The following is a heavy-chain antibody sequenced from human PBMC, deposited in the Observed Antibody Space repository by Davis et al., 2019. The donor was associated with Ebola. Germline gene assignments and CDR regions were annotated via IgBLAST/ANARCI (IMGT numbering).Heavy chain of an antibody. Sequence: SETLSLTCTVSGGSISSYYWSWIRQPPGKGLEWIGYIYYSGSTNYNPSLKSRVTISVDTSKNQFSLKLSSVTAADTAVYYCAKDMSRFLEWLLDGMDVWGQGTTVTVSS. J-gene: IGHJ6*02. CDR3: AKDMSRFLEWLLDGMDV. D-gene: IGHD3-3*01. CDR1: GGSISSYY. CDR2: IYYSGST. V-gene: IGHV4-59*12.